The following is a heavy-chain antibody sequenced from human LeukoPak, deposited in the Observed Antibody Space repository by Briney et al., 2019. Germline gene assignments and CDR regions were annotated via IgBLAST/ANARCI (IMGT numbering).Heavy chain of an antibody. Sequence: ASVKVSCKAPGYTFTSYDINWVRQATGQGLEWLGWMNPNSGNTGYAQKFQGRVTMTRNTSISTAYMELSSLRSEDTAVYYCARGHSPRIVARWWFDPWGQGTLVTVSS. CDR1: GYTFTSYD. D-gene: IGHD6-6*01. V-gene: IGHV1-8*01. CDR3: ARGHSPRIVARWWFDP. CDR2: MNPNSGNT. J-gene: IGHJ5*02.